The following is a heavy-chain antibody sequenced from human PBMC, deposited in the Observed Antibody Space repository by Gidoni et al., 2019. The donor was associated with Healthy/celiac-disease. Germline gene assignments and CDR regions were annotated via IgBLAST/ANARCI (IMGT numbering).Heavy chain of an antibody. V-gene: IGHV3-30*18. D-gene: IGHD3-3*01. CDR2: ISYDGSNK. Sequence: QVQLVESGGGVVQPGRSLRLSCAASGFTFSSYGMHWVRQAPGKGLEWVAVISYDGSNKYYADSVKGRFTISRDNSKNTLYLQMNSLRAEDTAVYYCAKGEHPRSGYFLTQVAFDIWGQGTMVTVS. CDR1: GFTFSSYG. CDR3: AKGEHPRSGYFLTQVAFDI. J-gene: IGHJ3*02.